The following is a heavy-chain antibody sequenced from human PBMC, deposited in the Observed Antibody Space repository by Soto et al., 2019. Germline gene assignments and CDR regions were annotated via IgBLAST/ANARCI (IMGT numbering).Heavy chain of an antibody. CDR3: ARDVGGDYGDHGFDY. CDR2: IYSGGST. Sequence: EVQLVESGGGLIQPGGSLRLSCAASGFPVSSNYMSWVRQAPGKGLEWVSDIYSGGSTYYADSVKGRFTISRDNSKNTLYLQMNSLRAEETAVYYCARDVGGDYGDHGFDYWGQGTLVTVSS. J-gene: IGHJ4*02. V-gene: IGHV3-53*01. CDR1: GFPVSSNY. D-gene: IGHD4-17*01.